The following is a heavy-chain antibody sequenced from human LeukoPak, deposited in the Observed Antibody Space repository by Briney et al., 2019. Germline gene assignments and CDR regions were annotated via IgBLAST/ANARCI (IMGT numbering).Heavy chain of an antibody. CDR1: GFSITDHY. CDR2: TRNKPNGYTT. J-gene: IGHJ4*02. V-gene: IGHV3-72*01. Sequence: GGSLRLSCAASGFSITDHYMDWVRQAPGKGLEWVGRTRNKPNGYTTDYGTSVKGRFTVSRDDSENSLYLQMNSLKTEDTSVYYCTRVRHGDYFDYWGQGTLVTVSS. CDR3: TRVRHGDYFDY. D-gene: IGHD4-17*01.